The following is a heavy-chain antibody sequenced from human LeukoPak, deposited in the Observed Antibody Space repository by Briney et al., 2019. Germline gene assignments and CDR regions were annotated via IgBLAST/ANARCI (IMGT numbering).Heavy chain of an antibody. CDR1: GFIFSTYG. V-gene: IGHV3-30*06. CDR2: ISYDGNNK. J-gene: IGHJ6*03. D-gene: IGHD3-10*01. CDR3: ARGGIPTGPYYYFYYMDV. Sequence: GRSLRLSCAASGFIFSTYGMHWVRQAPGKGLEWVALISYDGNNKFYADSVKGRFTISRDNSRNTLYLQMNSLRGEDAAVYSCARGGIPTGPYYYFYYMDVWGKGTAVTVSS.